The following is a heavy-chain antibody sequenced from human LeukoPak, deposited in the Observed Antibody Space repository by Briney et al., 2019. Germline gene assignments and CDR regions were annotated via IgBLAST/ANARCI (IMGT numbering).Heavy chain of an antibody. D-gene: IGHD7-27*01. V-gene: IGHV4-39*01. CDR1: GGSISSSSYY. CDR2: IYYSGST. Sequence: PSETLSLTCTVSGGSISSSSYYWGWIRQPPGKELEWIGSIYYSGSTYYNPSLKSRVTISVDTSKNQFSLKLSSVTAADTAVYYCARQRAGAHNWFDPWGQGTLVTVSS. J-gene: IGHJ5*02. CDR3: ARQRAGAHNWFDP.